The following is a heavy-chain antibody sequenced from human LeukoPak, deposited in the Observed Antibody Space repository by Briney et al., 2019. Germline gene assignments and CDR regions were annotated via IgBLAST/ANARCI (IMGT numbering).Heavy chain of an antibody. D-gene: IGHD2-2*01. J-gene: IGHJ6*02. CDR2: ISSSSSYI. CDR3: ARDMPYYGMDV. V-gene: IGHV3-21*01. CDR1: GFTFSSYS. Sequence: GGSLRLPCAASGFTFSSYSMNWVRQAPGKGLEWVSSISSSSSYIYYADSVKGRFTISRDNAKNSLYLQMNSLRAEDTAVYYCARDMPYYGMDVWGQGTTVTVSS.